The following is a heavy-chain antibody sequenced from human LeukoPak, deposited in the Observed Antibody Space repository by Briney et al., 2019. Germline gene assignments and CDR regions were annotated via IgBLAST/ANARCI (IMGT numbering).Heavy chain of an antibody. CDR3: ARDRMSRAPTYFHH. D-gene: IGHD2-2*01. J-gene: IGHJ1*01. V-gene: IGHV3-43*02. Sequence: GGSLRLSCAASGFTFAEFAMHWVRQAPGKGLEWVSFVSGDGGRTDCADSVKGRFTISRDNSKNSLYLQMNSLTAEDTAFYFCARDRMSRAPTYFHHWGQGTLVTVSA. CDR1: GFTFAEFA. CDR2: VSGDGGRT.